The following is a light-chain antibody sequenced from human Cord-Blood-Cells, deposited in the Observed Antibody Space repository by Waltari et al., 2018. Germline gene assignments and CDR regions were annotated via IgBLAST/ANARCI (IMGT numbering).Light chain of an antibody. Sequence: QSALTQPASVSGSPGQSITIPCTGTSSDVGGYNHVSWYQQHPGKAPNLMIYEVSNRPSGVSNRFSGSKSGNTASLTISGLQAEDEADYYCSSYTSSSTGVVFGGGTKLTVL. CDR3: SSYTSSSTGVV. V-gene: IGLV2-14*01. CDR2: EVS. CDR1: SSDVGGYNH. J-gene: IGLJ2*01.